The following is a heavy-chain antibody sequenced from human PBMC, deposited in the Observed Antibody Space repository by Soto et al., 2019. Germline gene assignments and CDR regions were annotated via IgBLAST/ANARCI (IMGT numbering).Heavy chain of an antibody. Sequence: EASVKVSCKASGYTFTSYDINWVRQATGQGLEWMGWMNPNSGNTGYAQKFQGRVTMTRNTSISTAYMELSSLRSEDTAVYYCARGVTMVRGVISPVGMDVWGQGTTVTVSS. J-gene: IGHJ6*02. CDR1: GYTFTSYD. D-gene: IGHD3-10*01. V-gene: IGHV1-8*01. CDR3: ARGVTMVRGVISPVGMDV. CDR2: MNPNSGNT.